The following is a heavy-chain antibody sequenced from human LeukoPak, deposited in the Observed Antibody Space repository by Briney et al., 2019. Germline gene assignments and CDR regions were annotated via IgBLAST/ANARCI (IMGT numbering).Heavy chain of an antibody. CDR2: ISGSGGST. J-gene: IGHJ4*02. D-gene: IGHD6-13*01. CDR1: GFTFSSYA. CDR3: AKDNMGIAAADPFDY. Sequence: GGSLRLSCAASGFTFSSYAMSWVRQAPGKGLEWVSAISGSGGSTYYADSVKGRFTISRDNSKNTLYLQMNSPRAEDTAVYYCAKDNMGIAAADPFDYWGQGTLVTVSS. V-gene: IGHV3-23*01.